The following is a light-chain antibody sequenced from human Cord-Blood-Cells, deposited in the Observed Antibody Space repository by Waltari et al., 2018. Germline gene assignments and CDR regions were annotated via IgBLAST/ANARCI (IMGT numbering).Light chain of an antibody. J-gene: IGLJ1*01. Sequence: QSPLTQPPSASGSPGQSVTLSCTGTSSDVGGYNYASWYQQHPGKAPKLMIYEVSKRPSGVPDRFSGSKSGNTASLTVSGRQAEEEADYYCSSYAGSNNYVFGTGTKVTVL. CDR3: SSYAGSNNYV. CDR1: SSDVGGYNY. V-gene: IGLV2-8*01. CDR2: EVS.